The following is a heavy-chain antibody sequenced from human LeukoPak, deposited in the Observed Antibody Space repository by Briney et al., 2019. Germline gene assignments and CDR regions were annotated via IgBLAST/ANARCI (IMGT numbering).Heavy chain of an antibody. CDR2: IYYSGST. J-gene: IGHJ3*02. CDR1: GGSISSGDYY. V-gene: IGHV4-30-4*01. D-gene: IGHD3-9*01. CDR3: ARDISPSRAFDI. Sequence: SETLSLTCTVSGGSISSGDYYWSWIRQPPGKGLEWIGYIYYSGSTYYNPSLKSRVTISVDTSKNQFSLKLSSVTAADTAVYYCARDISPSRAFDIWGQGTMVTVSS.